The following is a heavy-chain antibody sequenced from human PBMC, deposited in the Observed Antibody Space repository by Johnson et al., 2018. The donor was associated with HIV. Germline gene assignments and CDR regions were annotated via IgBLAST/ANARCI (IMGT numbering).Heavy chain of an antibody. CDR2: IKSKTDGGTT. CDR1: GFTFSSYA. Sequence: VQLVESGGGVVQPGRSLRLSCAASGFTFSSYAMHWVRQAPGKGLAWVGRIKSKTDGGTTDYAAPVKGRFTISRDDSKNTLYLQMNSLKTEDTAVYYCAKGPRGYYNFWSNWGQGTMVTVSS. CDR3: AKGPRGYYNFWSN. D-gene: IGHD3-3*01. J-gene: IGHJ3*01. V-gene: IGHV3-15*01.